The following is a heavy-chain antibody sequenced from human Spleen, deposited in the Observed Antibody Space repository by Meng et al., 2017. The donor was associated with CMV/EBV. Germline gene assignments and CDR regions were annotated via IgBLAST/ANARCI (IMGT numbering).Heavy chain of an antibody. D-gene: IGHD3-10*01. CDR2: TRNKANSYST. Sequence: GESLKISCSASGFTFSDHYMDWVRQAPGKGLEWIGRTRNKANSYSTEYAASVKGRFSISRDDSKSSLYLQMNSLKTEDTAVYYCTSYYRGVVGLGGMDVWGQGTTVTVSS. V-gene: IGHV3-72*01. CDR1: GFTFSDHY. CDR3: TSYYRGVVGLGGMDV. J-gene: IGHJ6*02.